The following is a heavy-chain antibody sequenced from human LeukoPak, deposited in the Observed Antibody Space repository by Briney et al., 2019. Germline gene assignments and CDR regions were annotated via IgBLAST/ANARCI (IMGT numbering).Heavy chain of an antibody. CDR1: EFTFSSYG. CDR3: AKGGVRGTAAAYFDY. J-gene: IGHJ4*02. CDR2: ISYDGSNK. D-gene: IGHD6-13*01. Sequence: GRSLRLSCAASEFTFSSYGMHWVRQAPGKGLEWVAVISYDGSNKYYADSVKGRFTISRDNSKNTLYLQMNSLRAEDTAVHYCAKGGVRGTAAAYFDYWGQGTLVTVSS. V-gene: IGHV3-30*18.